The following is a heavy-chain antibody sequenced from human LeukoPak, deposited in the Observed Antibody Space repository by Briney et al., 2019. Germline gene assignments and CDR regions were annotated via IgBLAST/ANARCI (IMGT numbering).Heavy chain of an antibody. CDR2: LYSDGST. J-gene: IGHJ6*03. Sequence: GGSLRLSCAASGFTVSRNYMSWVRQAPGKGLEWVSVLYSDGSTYHADSVKGRFTISRDNSKNTLYLQMNSLRADDTAVYHCAKHGSGALYYMDVWGKGTTVTVSS. CDR1: GFTVSRNY. D-gene: IGHD3-10*01. CDR3: AKHGSGALYYMDV. V-gene: IGHV3-53*01.